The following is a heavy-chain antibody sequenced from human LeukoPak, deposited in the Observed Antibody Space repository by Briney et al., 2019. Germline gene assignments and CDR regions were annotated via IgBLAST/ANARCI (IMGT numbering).Heavy chain of an antibody. Sequence: ASVKVSCKASGYTFTSYGISWVRQAPGQGLEWMGIINPSGGSTSYAQKFQGRVTMTRDTSTSTVYMELSSLRSEDTAVYYCARGDSEVVITSVFDYWGQGTLVTVSS. CDR1: GYTFTSYG. D-gene: IGHD3-22*01. V-gene: IGHV1-46*01. CDR3: ARGDSEVVITSVFDY. CDR2: INPSGGST. J-gene: IGHJ4*02.